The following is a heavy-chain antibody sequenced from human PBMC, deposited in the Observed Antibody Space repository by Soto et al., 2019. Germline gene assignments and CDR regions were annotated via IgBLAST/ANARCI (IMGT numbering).Heavy chain of an antibody. Sequence: GGSLRLSCAAFGFTFTRNAMTWVRQAPGKGLEWVSVIYSGGGTYVADSVKGRFSISRDNFKNTLYLQMHSLRAEDTAIYYCEKDANWEDHYWGQGTLVTVSS. V-gene: IGHV3-53*01. CDR3: EKDANWEDHY. CDR1: GFTFTRNA. CDR2: IYSGGGT. J-gene: IGHJ4*02. D-gene: IGHD1-1*01.